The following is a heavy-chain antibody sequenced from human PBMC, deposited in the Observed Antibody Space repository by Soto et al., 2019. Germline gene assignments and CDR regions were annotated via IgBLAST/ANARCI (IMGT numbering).Heavy chain of an antibody. Sequence: QVQLQESGPVLVKPSQTLSLTCTVSGGSIISCDYYWSWIRQHPGKGLEWIGYIDCSGSTYYNPSLMRRVTTGVSTAKSQCSLELRSVTAGDTAGYYCSASEYSYWPNPLSYCGQATLVSVSS. CDR1: GGSIISCDYY. D-gene: IGHD5-18*01. CDR2: IDCSGST. J-gene: IGHJ4*02. CDR3: SASEYSYWPNPLSY. V-gene: IGHV4-31*03.